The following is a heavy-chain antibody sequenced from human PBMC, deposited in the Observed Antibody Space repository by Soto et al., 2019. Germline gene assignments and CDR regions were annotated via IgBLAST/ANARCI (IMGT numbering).Heavy chain of an antibody. CDR3: AHRLSDGYDYGGGYYFDY. V-gene: IGHV2-5*02. D-gene: IGHD5-12*01. CDR1: GFSLSTSGVG. CDR2: IYWDDDK. J-gene: IGHJ4*02. Sequence: QITLKESGPTLVKPTQTLTLTCTFSGFSLSTSGVGVGWIRQPPGKALEWLALIYWDDDKRYSPSLKSRLTIPKDTSKNQVVLTMINMDPVDTATYYGAHRLSDGYDYGGGYYFDYWGQGTLVTVSS.